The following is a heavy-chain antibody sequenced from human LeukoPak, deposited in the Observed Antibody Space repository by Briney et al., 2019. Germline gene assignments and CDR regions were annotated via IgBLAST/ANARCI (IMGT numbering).Heavy chain of an antibody. CDR3: ARDYQSIYPNGFSDDSSGYYPYFMLARGMDV. V-gene: IGHV3-74*01. D-gene: IGHD3-22*01. Sequence: GGSLRLSCTASGFSFSGHWMHWARQLPGKGLVWVSRISPTGSTTSYADSVKGRFTISRDNSKNTLYLQMNSLRAEDTAVYYCARDYQSIYPNGFSDDSSGYYPYFMLARGMDVWGQGTTVTVSS. J-gene: IGHJ6*02. CDR1: GFSFSGHW. CDR2: ISPTGSTT.